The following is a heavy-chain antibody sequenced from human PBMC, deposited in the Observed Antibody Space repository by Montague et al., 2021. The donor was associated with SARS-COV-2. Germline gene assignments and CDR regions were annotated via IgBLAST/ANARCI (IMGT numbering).Heavy chain of an antibody. CDR2: ISYDGSSK. J-gene: IGHJ5*02. D-gene: IGHD1-26*01. Sequence: SLRLSCAASGFTFSSYAMHWVRQAPGKGLEWVALISYDGSSKYYADSVKGRFTISRDNSKNTLYLQMNSLRAEDTAVYYCARDSGSSFDPWGQGTPVTVSS. CDR3: ARDSGSSFDP. CDR1: GFTFSSYA. V-gene: IGHV3-30*04.